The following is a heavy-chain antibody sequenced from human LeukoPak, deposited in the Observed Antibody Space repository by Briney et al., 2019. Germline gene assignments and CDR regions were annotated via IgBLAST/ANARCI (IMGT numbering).Heavy chain of an antibody. V-gene: IGHV4-31*03. J-gene: IGHJ4*02. CDR2: IYYSGIT. D-gene: IGHD3-10*01. CDR1: GDSISSVGYY. Sequence: SQTLSLTCTVSGDSISSVGYYWSWIRQHPGKGLEWVGFIYYSGITDYNPSLKSRLTISVDTSKNQFFLKLSSVTAADTAVYYCARDGAGFDGSGSYFDYWGQGTLVTVSS. CDR3: ARDGAGFDGSGSYFDY.